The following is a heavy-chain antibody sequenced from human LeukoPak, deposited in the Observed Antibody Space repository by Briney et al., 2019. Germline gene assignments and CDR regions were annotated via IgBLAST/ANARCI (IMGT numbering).Heavy chain of an antibody. J-gene: IGHJ4*02. D-gene: IGHD1-26*01. V-gene: IGHV1-46*01. CDR2: INPSGGST. CDR3: ATAALSSGSYPSSFDY. CDR1: GYTFTSYY. Sequence: ASVKVPCKASGYTFTSYYMHWVRQAPGQGLEWMGIINPSGGSTSYAQKFQGRVTMTRDTSTSTVYMELSSLRSEDTAVYYCATAALSSGSYPSSFDYWGQGTLVTVSS.